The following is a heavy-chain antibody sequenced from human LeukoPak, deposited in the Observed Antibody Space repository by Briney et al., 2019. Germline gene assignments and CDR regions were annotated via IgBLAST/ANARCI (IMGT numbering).Heavy chain of an antibody. D-gene: IGHD6-6*01. CDR2: ISSNGGST. CDR3: ARTIAARGAYYFDY. J-gene: IGHJ4*02. Sequence: PGGSLRLSCAAPGFTFSSYAMHWVRQAPGKGLEYVSAISSNGGSTYYANSVKGRFTISRDNSKNTLYLQMGSLRAEDMAVYYCARTIAARGAYYFDYWGQGTLVTVSS. V-gene: IGHV3-64*01. CDR1: GFTFSSYA.